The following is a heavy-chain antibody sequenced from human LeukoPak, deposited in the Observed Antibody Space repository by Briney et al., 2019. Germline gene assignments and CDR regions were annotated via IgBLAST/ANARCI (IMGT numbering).Heavy chain of an antibody. D-gene: IGHD3-16*01. V-gene: IGHV3-30*18. Sequence: PGGSLRLSCAASGFTFSSYGMHWVRQAPGKGLEWVAVISYDGSNKYYADSVKGRFTISRDNSKNTLYLQMNSLRAEDTAVYYCAKPRPGLGEFHPDYWGQGTLVTVSS. CDR3: AKPRPGLGEFHPDY. CDR1: GFTFSSYG. J-gene: IGHJ4*02. CDR2: ISYDGSNK.